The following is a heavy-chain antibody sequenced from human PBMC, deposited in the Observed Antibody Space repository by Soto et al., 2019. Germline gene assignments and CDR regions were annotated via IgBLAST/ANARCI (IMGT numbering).Heavy chain of an antibody. V-gene: IGHV4-59*01. Sequence: SETLSLTCTVSGGSITSYYWSWIRQPPGKGLEWIGYIYYSGSTNYNPSLKSRVTISVDTSKNQFSLKLNSVTAADTAVYYCARDLDSSGSPPNWFDPWGQGTLVTVSS. CDR2: IYYSGST. CDR3: ARDLDSSGSPPNWFDP. J-gene: IGHJ5*02. D-gene: IGHD3-22*01. CDR1: GGSITSYY.